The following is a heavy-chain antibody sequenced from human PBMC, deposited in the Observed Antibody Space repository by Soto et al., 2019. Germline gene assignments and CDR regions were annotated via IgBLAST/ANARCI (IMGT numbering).Heavy chain of an antibody. Sequence: GGSLRLSCAASGFTFSSYGMHWVRQAPGKGLEWVAVIWYDGSKKYYAESVQGRFSISRDNSKNTLYLQMSSLRAEDTGVYFCATEGSSRRVMPGYFFDYWGQGTLVTVSS. CDR1: GFTFSSYG. D-gene: IGHD6-13*01. CDR3: ATEGSSRRVMPGYFFDY. V-gene: IGHV3-33*01. CDR2: IWYDGSKK. J-gene: IGHJ4*02.